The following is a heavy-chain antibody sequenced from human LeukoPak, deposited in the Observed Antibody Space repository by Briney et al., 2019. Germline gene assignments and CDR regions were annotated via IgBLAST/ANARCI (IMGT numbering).Heavy chain of an antibody. J-gene: IGHJ4*02. CDR2: INPNSGGT. D-gene: IGHD2-21*01. V-gene: IGHV1-2*02. CDR1: GYTFTGYL. CDR3: AREYYSISDY. Sequence: ASVKVSCKASGYTFTGYLIHWVRQAPGQGLEWMGWINPNSGGTNYAQKFQGRVTMTRDTSISTAYMELSRLPSDDTAVYYCAREYYSISDYWGQGALVTVSS.